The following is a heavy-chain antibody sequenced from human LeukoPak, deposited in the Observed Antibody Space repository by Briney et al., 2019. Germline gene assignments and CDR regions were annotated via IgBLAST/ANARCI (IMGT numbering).Heavy chain of an antibody. D-gene: IGHD3-10*01. V-gene: IGHV4-39*07. CDR3: ARSDGYGLVGI. Sequence: PSETLSLTCTVSGGSITRSSYHWGWIRQPPGKGLEWIGSIYSSGSTYYNPSLKSRVIIIIDTPKNHFSLTLSSVTAADTAVYYCARSDGYGLVGIWGQGTMVTVSS. CDR1: GGSITRSSYH. J-gene: IGHJ3*02. CDR2: IYSSGST.